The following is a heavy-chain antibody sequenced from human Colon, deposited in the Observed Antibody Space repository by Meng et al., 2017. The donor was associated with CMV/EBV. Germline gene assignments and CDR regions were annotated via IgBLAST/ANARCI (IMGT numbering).Heavy chain of an antibody. V-gene: IGHV3-21*06. Sequence: GESLKISCAASGFTFSSYAMSWVRQAPGKGLEWVATISSAGIYTYYAASVKGRFTISRDNAKSTVYLQMNSLRAEDTAVYYCSRGQDFVVVPTPKNFFDPWGQGTLVTVSS. CDR1: GFTFSSYA. D-gene: IGHD2-2*01. CDR3: SRGQDFVVVPTPKNFFDP. CDR2: ISSAGIYT. J-gene: IGHJ5*02.